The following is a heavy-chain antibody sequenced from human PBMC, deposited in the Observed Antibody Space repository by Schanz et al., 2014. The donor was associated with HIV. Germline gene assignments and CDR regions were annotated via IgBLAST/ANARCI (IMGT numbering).Heavy chain of an antibody. J-gene: IGHJ4*02. CDR1: GGTFSNYA. CDR2: IIPMFGTA. D-gene: IGHD3-22*01. Sequence: QLVQSGAEVKKPGSSVKVSCKASGGTFSNYAITWVRQAPGQGLEWMGGIIPMFGTANYAQKFQGRVTITADESTSTAYMVLSSLRSEDTAMYYCASYHDGSGYQYFDYWGQGTLVTVSS. CDR3: ASYHDGSGYQYFDY. V-gene: IGHV1-69*01.